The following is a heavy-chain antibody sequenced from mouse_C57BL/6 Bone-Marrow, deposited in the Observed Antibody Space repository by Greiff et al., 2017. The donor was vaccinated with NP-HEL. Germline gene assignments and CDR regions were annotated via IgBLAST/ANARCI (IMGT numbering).Heavy chain of an antibody. Sequence: VQLQQSGAELVKPGASVKLSCKASGYTFTSYWMHWVKQRPGQGLEWIGMIHPNSGSTNYNEKFKSKATLTVDKSSSTAYMQLSSLTSEDSAVYYCARKLGRGMDYWDQGTSVTVSS. CDR2: IHPNSGST. CDR1: GYTFTSYW. V-gene: IGHV1-64*01. D-gene: IGHD4-1*01. CDR3: ARKLGRGMDY. J-gene: IGHJ4*01.